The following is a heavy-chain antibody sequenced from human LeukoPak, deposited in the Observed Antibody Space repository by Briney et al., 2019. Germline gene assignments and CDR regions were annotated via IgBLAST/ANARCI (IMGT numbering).Heavy chain of an antibody. D-gene: IGHD3-3*01. CDR3: AREFPRDDFWSGYPSHFDY. CDR2: ISAYNGNT. CDR1: GYTFTSYG. J-gene: IGHJ4*02. Sequence: GAAVKVSCKTSGYTFTSYGISWVRQAPGQGLEWMGWISAYNGNTNYAQKLQGRVTMTTDTSTSTAYMELRSLRSDDTAVYYCAREFPRDDFWSGYPSHFDYWGQGTLVTVSS. V-gene: IGHV1-18*01.